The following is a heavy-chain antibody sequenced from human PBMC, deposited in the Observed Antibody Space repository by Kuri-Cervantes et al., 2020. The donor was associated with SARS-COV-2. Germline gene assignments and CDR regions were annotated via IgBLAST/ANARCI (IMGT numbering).Heavy chain of an antibody. D-gene: IGHD4-17*01. Sequence: SETLSLTCTVSGGSISNYYWSWIRQPPGKGLEWIGNIYSSGRTNYNPSLKSRATILVDTSKNQFSLKLSSMTAADTAVYYCAKHDYGDYGTFDYWGQGTLVTVSS. CDR3: AKHDYGDYGTFDY. CDR1: GGSISNYY. CDR2: IYSSGRT. J-gene: IGHJ4*02. V-gene: IGHV4-59*08.